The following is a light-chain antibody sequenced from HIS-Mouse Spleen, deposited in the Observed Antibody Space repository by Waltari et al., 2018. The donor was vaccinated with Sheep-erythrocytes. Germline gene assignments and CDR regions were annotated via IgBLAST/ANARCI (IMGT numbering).Light chain of an antibody. Sequence: SYELTQPPSVSVSPGQTASIPCSGDKLGDKYACWYQQKPGQSPVLVIYQDSKRPPGIPERFSGSNSGNTATLTISGTQAMDEADYYCQAWDSSIYVFGTGTKVTVL. CDR2: QDS. J-gene: IGLJ1*01. CDR3: QAWDSSIYV. CDR1: KLGDKY. V-gene: IGLV3-1*01.